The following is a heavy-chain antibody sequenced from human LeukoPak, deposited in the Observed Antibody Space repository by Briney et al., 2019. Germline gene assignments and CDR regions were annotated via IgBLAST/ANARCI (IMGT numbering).Heavy chain of an antibody. J-gene: IGHJ5*02. Sequence: SQTLSLTCAVSGGSISSGGYSWSWIRQPPGKGLEWIGYIYHSGSTYYNPSLKSRVTISVDRSKNQFSLKLSSVTAADTAVYYCARAPPRSYYYGSGSYPLCWFDPWGQGTLVTVSS. V-gene: IGHV4-30-2*01. CDR1: GGSISSGGYS. D-gene: IGHD3-10*01. CDR3: ARAPPRSYYYGSGSYPLCWFDP. CDR2: IYHSGST.